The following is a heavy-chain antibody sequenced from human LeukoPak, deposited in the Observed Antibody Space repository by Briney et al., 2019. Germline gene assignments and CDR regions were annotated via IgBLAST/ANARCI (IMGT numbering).Heavy chain of an antibody. CDR1: GFTLSSYS. D-gene: IGHD3-9*01. Sequence: PGGSLRLSCAASGFTLSSYSMNWVRQAPGKGLEWVSSISTSSSYIYYADSVKGRFTISRDNAKKSLYLQMNSLRAEDTAVYYCARVDWLNWYFDLWGRGTLVTVSS. V-gene: IGHV3-21*01. CDR2: ISTSSSYI. J-gene: IGHJ2*01. CDR3: ARVDWLNWYFDL.